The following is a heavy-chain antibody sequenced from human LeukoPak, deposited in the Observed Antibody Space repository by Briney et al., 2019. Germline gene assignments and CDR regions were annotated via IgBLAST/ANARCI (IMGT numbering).Heavy chain of an antibody. V-gene: IGHV3-33*01. CDR2: IWYDGNNK. J-gene: IGHJ4*02. Sequence: GRSLRLSCAASGFTFSSYGMHWVRQAPGKGLEWVAVIWYDGNNKYYADSVKGRFTISRDNSKNTLYLQMNSLRAEDTAVYYCARSTSSEYDIYHFDYWGQGTLVTVSA. CDR1: GFTFSSYG. CDR3: ARSTSSEYDIYHFDY. D-gene: IGHD3-9*01.